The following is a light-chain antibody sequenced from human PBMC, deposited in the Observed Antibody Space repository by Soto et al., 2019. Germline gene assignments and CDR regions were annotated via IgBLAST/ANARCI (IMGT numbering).Light chain of an antibody. CDR3: QVWDSTTDHVV. Sequence: SYELTQPPSVSVAPGQTARITCGGNNIGRKSVHWYQQRPGQAPVLVVYDDSDRPSGIPERFSGSNSGNTATLSIDRVEAGDEAGYYCQVWDSTTDHVVFGGGTQLTVL. CDR2: DDS. CDR1: NIGRKS. J-gene: IGLJ2*01. V-gene: IGLV3-21*02.